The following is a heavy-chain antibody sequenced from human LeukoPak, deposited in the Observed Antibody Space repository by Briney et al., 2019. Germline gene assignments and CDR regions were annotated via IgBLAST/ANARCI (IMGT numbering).Heavy chain of an antibody. V-gene: IGHV3-30*18. CDR1: GFTFSSYG. D-gene: IGHD2-2*01. CDR3: ANPFGGYYSSTSCYDDYYYGMDV. J-gene: IGHJ6*04. Sequence: GRSLRLSCAASGFTFSSYGMHWVRQAPGKGLEWVAVISYDGSNKYYADSVKGRFTISRDNSKNTLYLQMNSLRAEDTAVYYCANPFGGYYSSTSCYDDYYYGMDVWGKGTTVTVSS. CDR2: ISYDGSNK.